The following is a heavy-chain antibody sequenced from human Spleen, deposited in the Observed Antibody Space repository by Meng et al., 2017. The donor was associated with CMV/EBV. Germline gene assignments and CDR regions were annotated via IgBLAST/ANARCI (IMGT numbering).Heavy chain of an antibody. J-gene: IGHJ6*02. CDR2: ISYDGSNK. D-gene: IGHD3-3*01. V-gene: IGHV3-30-3*01. CDR3: AREFLEWSTNHYYYGMDV. CDR1: GFTFSSYA. Sequence: GGSLRLSCAASGFTFSSYAMHWVRQAPGKGLEWVAVISYDGSNKYYADSVKGRFTISRDNSKNTLYLQMNSLRAEDTAVYYCAREFLEWSTNHYYYGMDVWGQGTTVTVSS.